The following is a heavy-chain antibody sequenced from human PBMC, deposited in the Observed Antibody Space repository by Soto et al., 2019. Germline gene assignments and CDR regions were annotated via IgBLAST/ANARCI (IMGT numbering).Heavy chain of an antibody. Sequence: QVQLLQSGSEVKKPGSSVKVSCRASGGSLSSYPVTWVRQAPGQGLEWMGRIIPIVGLTNYAQKFQGRVTITADKSRATADMELSSLRSDDTAVYYCARPTGGHDAGGNYMDVWGKGTTVIVSS. CDR2: IIPIVGLT. J-gene: IGHJ6*03. CDR3: ARPTGGHDAGGNYMDV. V-gene: IGHV1-69*02. CDR1: GGSLSSYP. D-gene: IGHD2-8*02.